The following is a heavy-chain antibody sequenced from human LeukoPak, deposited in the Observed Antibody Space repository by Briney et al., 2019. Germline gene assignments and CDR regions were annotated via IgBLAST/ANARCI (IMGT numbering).Heavy chain of an antibody. V-gene: IGHV3-21*06. D-gene: IGHD3-10*01. CDR2: ISSSSSYI. J-gene: IGHJ4*02. CDR3: ARELLRGVTAFY. CDR1: GFTFTTYT. Sequence: PGGSLRLSCAASGFTFTTYTMHWVRQAPGKGLEWVSSISSSSSYIYYADSVKGRFTISRDNAKNSLYLQMNSLRAEDTAVYYCARELLRGVTAFYWGQGTLVTVSS.